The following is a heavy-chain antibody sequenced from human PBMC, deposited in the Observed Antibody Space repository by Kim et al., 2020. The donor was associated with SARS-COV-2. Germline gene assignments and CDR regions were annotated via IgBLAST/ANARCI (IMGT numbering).Heavy chain of an antibody. Sequence: SETLSLTFTVSGASISSSTYYWGWIRQPPGRRLEWIATMYYSGSTYYNPSLKSRVTMSGDPSKNQFPLKLTSVTAADTAGSYLGGVSGSFAAPCSYWG. CDR1: GASISSSTYY. J-gene: IGHJ4*01. CDR2: MYYSGST. CDR3: GGVSGSFAAPCSY. V-gene: IGHV4-39*01. D-gene: IGHD3-16*01.